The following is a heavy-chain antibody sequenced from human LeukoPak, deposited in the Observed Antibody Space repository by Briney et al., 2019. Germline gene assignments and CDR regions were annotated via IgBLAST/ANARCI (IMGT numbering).Heavy chain of an antibody. Sequence: PGGSLRLSCAASGFTFSSYGMHWVRQAPGKGLEWVAFIRYDGSNKYYADSVKGRFTISRDNSKNTLYLQMNSLRAEDTAVYYCARDPGDNKAAGYYFDYWGQGTLVTVSS. CDR3: ARDPGDNKAAGYYFDY. V-gene: IGHV3-30*02. J-gene: IGHJ4*02. CDR2: IRYDGSNK. D-gene: IGHD6-13*01. CDR1: GFTFSSYG.